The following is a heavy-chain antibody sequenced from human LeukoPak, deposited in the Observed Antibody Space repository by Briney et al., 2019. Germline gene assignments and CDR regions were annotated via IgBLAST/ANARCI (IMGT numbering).Heavy chain of an antibody. CDR3: ARGEAAAAADWYFDL. V-gene: IGHV4-39*07. CDR1: GGSITSSSYY. D-gene: IGHD6-13*01. Sequence: SETLSLTCTGSGGSITSSSYYWGWIRQPPGKGLEWVGSIYYSGSTYYNPSLKSRVTISVDTSKNQFSLKLSSVTAADTAVYYCARGEAAAAADWYFDLWGRGTLVTVSS. CDR2: IYYSGST. J-gene: IGHJ2*01.